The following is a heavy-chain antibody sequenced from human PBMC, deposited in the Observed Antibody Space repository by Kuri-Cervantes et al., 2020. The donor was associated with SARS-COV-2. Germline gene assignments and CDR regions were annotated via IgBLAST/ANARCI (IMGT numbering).Heavy chain of an antibody. CDR3: TRNDFWSGHYFDY. D-gene: IGHD3-3*01. CDR1: GFTFSNAW. J-gene: IGHJ4*02. CDR2: IRSKAYGGTT. V-gene: IGHV3-49*04. Sequence: GGSLRLSCAASGFTFSNAWMSWVRQAPGKGLEWVGFIRSKAYGGTTEYAASVKGRFTISRDDSKSIAYLQMNSLKTEDTAVYYCTRNDFWSGHYFDYWGQGTLVTVSS.